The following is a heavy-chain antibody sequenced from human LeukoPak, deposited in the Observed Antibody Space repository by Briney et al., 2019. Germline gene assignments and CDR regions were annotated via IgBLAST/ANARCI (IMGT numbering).Heavy chain of an antibody. CDR2: IIPIFGIA. D-gene: IGHD2-2*01. Sequence: SVKVSCKASGGTFSSYAISWVRQAPGQGLEWMGRIIPIFGIANYAQKFQGRVTITADKSTSTAYMELSSLRSEDTAVHYCARGPYCSSTSCYYYYYGMDVWGQGTTVTVSS. V-gene: IGHV1-69*04. CDR1: GGTFSSYA. J-gene: IGHJ6*02. CDR3: ARGPYCSSTSCYYYYYGMDV.